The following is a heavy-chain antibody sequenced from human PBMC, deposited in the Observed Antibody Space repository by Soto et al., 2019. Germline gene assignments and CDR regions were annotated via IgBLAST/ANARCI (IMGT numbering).Heavy chain of an antibody. CDR2: IKQDGSEK. Sequence: GGSLRLSCAASGFTFISYWMIWVRQAPGKGLEWVANIKQDGSEKYYVDSVKGRFTISRDNAKNSLYLQMNSLRAEDTAVYYCARDASVVVTAIGDAFDIWGQGTMVTVSS. CDR3: ARDASVVVTAIGDAFDI. D-gene: IGHD2-21*02. J-gene: IGHJ3*02. V-gene: IGHV3-7*05. CDR1: GFTFISYW.